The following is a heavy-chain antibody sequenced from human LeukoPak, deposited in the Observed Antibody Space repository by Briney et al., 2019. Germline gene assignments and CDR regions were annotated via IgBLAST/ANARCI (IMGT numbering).Heavy chain of an antibody. J-gene: IGHJ3*01. CDR3: GMSGDRVPLQDDVFDV. Sequence: GEPLKISCKVSGYSFTSYFIGWLRQMPGKGLEWMGIIYPGDSGPTYSPSFEGQVTISVDKSINTAYLQWSSLQAADTAMYYCGMSGDRVPLQDDVFDVWGQGTMVTVST. CDR1: GYSFTSYF. V-gene: IGHV5-51*01. D-gene: IGHD1-26*01. CDR2: IYPGDSGP.